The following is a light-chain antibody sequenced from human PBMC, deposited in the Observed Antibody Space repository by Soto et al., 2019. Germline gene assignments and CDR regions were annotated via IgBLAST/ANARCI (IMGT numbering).Light chain of an antibody. V-gene: IGLV1-47*01. CDR2: RNN. Sequence: QPVLTQPPSASGTPGERVTISCSGSSSNIGSNYVYWYQQLPGTAPKVLIYRNNQRPSGVPDRFSGSKSGTSASLAISGLRSEDESDYYCAVWDDSLIGVVFGGGTKLTVL. CDR1: SSNIGSNY. J-gene: IGLJ2*01. CDR3: AVWDDSLIGVV.